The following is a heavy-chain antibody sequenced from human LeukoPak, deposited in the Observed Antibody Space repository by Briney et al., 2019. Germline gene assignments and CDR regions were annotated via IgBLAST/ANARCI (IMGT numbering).Heavy chain of an antibody. CDR3: ATPGGSGDYPYPTYFNY. CDR2: FYSGGSA. D-gene: IGHD3-10*01. J-gene: IGHJ4*02. V-gene: IGHV3-23*03. Sequence: PGGSLRLSCAASGFTFSSYAMSWVRQAPGKGLEWVSVFYSGGSAYYADSVKGRFTISRDLSKNTLFLQVNSLRAEDTAVYYCATPGGSGDYPYPTYFNYWGQGTLITVSS. CDR1: GFTFSSYA.